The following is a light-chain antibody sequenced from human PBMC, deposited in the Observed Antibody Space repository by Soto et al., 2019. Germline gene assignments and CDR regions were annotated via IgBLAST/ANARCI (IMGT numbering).Light chain of an antibody. J-gene: IGKJ4*01. CDR2: AAS. CDR3: QKYTNVPA. V-gene: IGKV1-27*01. Sequence: DIQMTQSPSSLSASVGDRVTITCRASQGISNYLAWYQQIPGKVPTLLISAASSLQSGVPSRFSGSGSGTEFTLTISRLKPEDVATYYCQKYTNVPAFGGGTKVEIK. CDR1: QGISNY.